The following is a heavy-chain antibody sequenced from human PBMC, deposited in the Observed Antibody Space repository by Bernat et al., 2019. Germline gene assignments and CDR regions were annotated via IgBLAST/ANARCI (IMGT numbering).Heavy chain of an antibody. Sequence: EVQLVESGGGLVQPGRSLRLSCTASGFTFVDYAMSWVRQAPGKGLEWVGFIRSKAYGGTTEYAASVKGRFTISRDDSKSIAYLQMNSLKTEDTAVYYCTRGGLFFDYWGQGTLVTVSS. J-gene: IGHJ4*02. CDR1: GFTFVDYA. V-gene: IGHV3-49*04. CDR3: TRGGLFFDY. CDR2: IRSKAYGGTT. D-gene: IGHD2-21*01.